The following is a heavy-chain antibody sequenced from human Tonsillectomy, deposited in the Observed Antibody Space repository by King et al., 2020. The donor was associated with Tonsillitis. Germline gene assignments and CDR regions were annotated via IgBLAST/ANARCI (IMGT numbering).Heavy chain of an antibody. D-gene: IGHD3-22*01. Sequence: VQLVESGGGLVKPGGSLRLSCAASGFTFNNTWMTWVRQAPGKGLEWVGRIKGKSDGGTADYASPMKGRFTISRDDSKNTLFLQMNSLKTEDTAVYYWTTSCTKIVAMAGRRFDPWGQGTLVTVSS. V-gene: IGHV3-15*01. CDR3: TTSCTKIVAMAGRRFDP. J-gene: IGHJ5*02. CDR2: IKGKSDGGTA. CDR1: GFTFNNTW.